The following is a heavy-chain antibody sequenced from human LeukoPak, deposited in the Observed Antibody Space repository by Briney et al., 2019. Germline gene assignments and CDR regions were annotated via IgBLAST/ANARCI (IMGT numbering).Heavy chain of an antibody. CDR1: GGSISSSSYY. Sequence: SETLSLTCTVSGGSISSSSYYWGWIRQPPGKGLGWIGSIYYSGSTYYNPSLKSRVTISVDTSKNQFSLKLSSVTAADTAVYYCARRAAMAHEYWGQGTLVTVSS. CDR3: ARRAAMAHEY. V-gene: IGHV4-39*01. J-gene: IGHJ4*02. D-gene: IGHD5-18*01. CDR2: IYYSGST.